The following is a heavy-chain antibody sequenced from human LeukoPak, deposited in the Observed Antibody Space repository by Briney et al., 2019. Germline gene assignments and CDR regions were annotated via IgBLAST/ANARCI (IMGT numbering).Heavy chain of an antibody. J-gene: IGHJ6*03. V-gene: IGHV3-30-3*01. CDR3: ARDGRYYDFWSGDYYYYMDV. Sequence: GGSLRLSCAASGFTFSSYAMHWVRQAPGKGLEWVAVISYDGSNKYYADSVKGRFTISRDNSKNTLYLQMNSLRAEDTAVYYCARDGRYYDFWSGDYYYYMDVWGQGTMVTVSS. CDR2: ISYDGSNK. CDR1: GFTFSSYA. D-gene: IGHD3-3*01.